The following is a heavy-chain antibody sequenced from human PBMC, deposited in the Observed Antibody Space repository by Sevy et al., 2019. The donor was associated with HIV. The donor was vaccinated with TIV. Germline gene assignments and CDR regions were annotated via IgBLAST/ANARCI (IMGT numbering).Heavy chain of an antibody. Sequence: SGPTLVNPTQTLTLTCTFSGFSLNTSGVGVGWIRQPPGEALEWLALIYWDDAKRYSPSLKNRLTITKDSSKNQVALTMTSLDPVDIATCYCARRFSDYSLFYFDYWGVGTLVTVSS. D-gene: IGHD3-16*01. CDR1: GFSLNTSGVG. V-gene: IGHV2-5*02. CDR2: IYWDDAK. J-gene: IGHJ4*02. CDR3: ARRFSDYSLFYFDY.